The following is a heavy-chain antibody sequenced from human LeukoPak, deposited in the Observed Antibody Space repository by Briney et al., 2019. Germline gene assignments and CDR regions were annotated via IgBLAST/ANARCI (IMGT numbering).Heavy chain of an antibody. Sequence: GGSLRLSCTASGFTFGDYAMSWFRQAPGKGLEWVGFIRSKAYGGTTEYAASVKGRLTISRDDSKSIAYLQMNSLKTEDTAVYYCTRDFVVGAPTGYFDYWGQGTLVTVSS. D-gene: IGHD1-26*01. CDR2: IRSKAYGGTT. J-gene: IGHJ4*02. CDR1: GFTFGDYA. CDR3: TRDFVVGAPTGYFDY. V-gene: IGHV3-49*03.